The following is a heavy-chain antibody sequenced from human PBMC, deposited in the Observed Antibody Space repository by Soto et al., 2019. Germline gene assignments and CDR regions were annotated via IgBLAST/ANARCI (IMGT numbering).Heavy chain of an antibody. V-gene: IGHV4-31*03. CDR3: ARVGFLTDYYHLFDY. D-gene: IGHD3-10*01. CDR2: IYYSGST. Sequence: QVQLQESGPGLVKPSQTLSLTCTVSGGSISSGGYYWGWILQHPGQGLEWIGYIYYSGSTYYNPSLKSRVTISVDTSKNQFSLKLSSVTAADTAVYYCARVGFLTDYYHLFDYWGQGTLVTVSS. J-gene: IGHJ4*02. CDR1: GGSISSGGYY.